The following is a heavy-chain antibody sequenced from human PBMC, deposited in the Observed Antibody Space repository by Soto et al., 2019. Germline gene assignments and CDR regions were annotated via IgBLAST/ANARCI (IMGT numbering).Heavy chain of an antibody. V-gene: IGHV1-46*01. CDR1: GYTFISHY. D-gene: IGHD3-10*01. J-gene: IGHJ5*02. CDR2: INPSGGST. CDR3: ARDGATMVRGVIPQGHWFDP. Sequence: EAPVKVSCKASGYTFISHYIQWVRQAPGQGLEWVGIINPSGGSTSYAQKFQGRVTMTRDTSTSTVYMELSSLRSEDTAVYYCARDGATMVRGVIPQGHWFDPWGQGTLATVSS.